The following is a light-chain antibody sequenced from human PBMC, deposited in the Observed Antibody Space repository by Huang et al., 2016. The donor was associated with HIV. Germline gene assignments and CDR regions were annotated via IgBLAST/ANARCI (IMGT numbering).Light chain of an antibody. J-gene: IGKJ1*01. CDR1: HSIGTW. V-gene: IGKV1-5*03. Sequence: DIQMTQSSATLSASGGDRVTITCRASHSIGTWLAWYQQKPGKAPKLLIYEASTLESGVPSRFSGGGSVTEFTLTINSLQPDDFAIYCCQHYNSFPWTFGQGTKVE. CDR2: EAS. CDR3: QHYNSFPWT.